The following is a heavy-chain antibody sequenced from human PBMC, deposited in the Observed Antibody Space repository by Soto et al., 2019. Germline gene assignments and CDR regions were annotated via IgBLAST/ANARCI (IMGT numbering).Heavy chain of an antibody. D-gene: IGHD2-21*01. CDR1: GYIFIDYY. Sequence: ASVKVSCKASGYIFIDYYINWVRQAPGQGLEWMGWINPNSGGTKYAEQFQGRVTMTTDTSITTAYMELSGLRSDDTAVYYCVRPYCGTNSCHDWFDPWGQRTPVTVS. CDR2: INPNSGGT. CDR3: VRPYCGTNSCHDWFDP. V-gene: IGHV1-2*02. J-gene: IGHJ5*02.